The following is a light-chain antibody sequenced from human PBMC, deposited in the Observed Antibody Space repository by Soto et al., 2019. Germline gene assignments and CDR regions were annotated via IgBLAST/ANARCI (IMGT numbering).Light chain of an antibody. V-gene: IGKV2-30*01. CDR2: QVS. CDR3: VQGTHWPWT. CDR1: QGLVYIYGNTF. Sequence: DVVMTQSPLSLPVTLGQPASISCRSSQGLVYIYGNTFLNWFQQRPGLSPRRLIYQVSNRDTGVSAIFIGSGSGTDCTLTINMVAAEDVGVYYCVQGTHWPWTFGQGTKVEIK. J-gene: IGKJ1*01.